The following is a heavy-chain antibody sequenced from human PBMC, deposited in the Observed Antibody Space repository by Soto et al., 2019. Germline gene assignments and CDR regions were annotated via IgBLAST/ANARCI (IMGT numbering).Heavy chain of an antibody. CDR3: ARSRDRFDY. CDR2: IDPSGGST. J-gene: IGHJ4*02. Sequence: ASVKVSCKASGYTFTIYYMHWVRQAPGQGLEWMGIIDPSGGSTSYAQMFQGRVTMTRDTSTSTVYMELSSLRSEDTAIYYCARSRDRFDYWGQGTLVTVSS. CDR1: GYTFTIYY. V-gene: IGHV1-46*01.